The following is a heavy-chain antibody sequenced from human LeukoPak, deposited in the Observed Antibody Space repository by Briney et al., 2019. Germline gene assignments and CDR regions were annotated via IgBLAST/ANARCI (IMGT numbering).Heavy chain of an antibody. D-gene: IGHD3-10*01. Sequence: SQTLSLTCTVSGGSVSSVGDYWNWIRQPAGKGLEWIGRIYVSGSTDYNPSLDSRVSMSLDTSENQFSLKLSSVTAADTAVYYCARGGYYGAFDYWGQGTLVTVAS. J-gene: IGHJ4*02. CDR3: ARGGYYGAFDY. CDR2: IYVSGST. CDR1: GGSVSSVGDY. V-gene: IGHV4-61*02.